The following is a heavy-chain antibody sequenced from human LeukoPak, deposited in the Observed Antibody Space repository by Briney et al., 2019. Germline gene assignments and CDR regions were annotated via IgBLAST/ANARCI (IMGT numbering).Heavy chain of an antibody. J-gene: IGHJ5*02. CDR1: GFTFSSYA. CDR3: ATRGTSGSYWFDP. CDR2: ISGSGGST. D-gene: IGHD1-26*01. V-gene: IGHV3-23*01. Sequence: GGSLRLSCASSGFTFSSYAMSWVRQAPGKGLEWVSAISGSGGSTYYADSVRGRFTISRDNSKNTLYLHMNSLRAEDTAVYYCATRGTSGSYWFDPWGQGTLVTVSS.